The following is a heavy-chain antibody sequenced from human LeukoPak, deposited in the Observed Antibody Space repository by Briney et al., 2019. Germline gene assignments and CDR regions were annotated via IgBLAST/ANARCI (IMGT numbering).Heavy chain of an antibody. V-gene: IGHV3-33*01. D-gene: IGHD2-15*01. CDR2: IWYDGSNE. CDR1: GFTFSNYG. J-gene: IGHJ4*02. CDR3: ARGGRYCSSGSCHWGDY. Sequence: GGSLRLSCAASGFTFSNYGMHGVRQAPGKGLEWVAVIWYDGSNEYYADSVKGRFTISRDNSKNTLYLQMNSLRAEDTAVYYCARGGRYCSSGSCHWGDYWGQGTLVTVSS.